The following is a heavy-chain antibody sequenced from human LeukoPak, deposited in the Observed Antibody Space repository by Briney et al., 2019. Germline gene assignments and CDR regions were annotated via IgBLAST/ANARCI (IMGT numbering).Heavy chain of an antibody. CDR2: IRDDGSNK. Sequence: SGGSPRLSCAASGFTFSSYGMHWVRQAPGKWLEWVAFIRDDGSNKYYADSVKGRFTISRDKSKNTLYLQMNSLRAEDTAVYYCAKEVEGYQLLSRKYYYYYMDVWGKGTTVTISS. J-gene: IGHJ6*03. CDR1: GFTFSSYG. V-gene: IGHV3-30*02. D-gene: IGHD2-2*01. CDR3: AKEVEGYQLLSRKYYYYYMDV.